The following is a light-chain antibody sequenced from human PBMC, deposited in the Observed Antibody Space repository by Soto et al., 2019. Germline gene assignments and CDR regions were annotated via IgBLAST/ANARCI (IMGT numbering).Light chain of an antibody. CDR3: SSYTSSNTFVV. CDR2: DVS. Sequence: QSALTQPASVSGSPGQSITISCTGTSSDVGGYNYVSWYQQHPGKAPKLIIFDVSNRPSGVSNRFSGSKSGNTASLTISGLQAEDEADYYCSSYTSSNTFVVFGGGTKLTVL. CDR1: SSDVGGYNY. J-gene: IGLJ2*01. V-gene: IGLV2-14*01.